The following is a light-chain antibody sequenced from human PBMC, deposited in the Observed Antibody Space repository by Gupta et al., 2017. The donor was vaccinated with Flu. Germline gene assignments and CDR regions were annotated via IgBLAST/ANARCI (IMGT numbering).Light chain of an antibody. CDR1: SGHSRYA. CDR2: LNTDGGN. J-gene: IGLJ1*01. CDR3: QTWDNGVHV. V-gene: IGLV4-69*01. Sequence: QLVLTPSPSASASLGASVTLTCPVSSGHSRYAIAWHQQQQEKGPKYLMKLNTDGGNSKGDGILDRSAGYSSGAERYLTIASLQAEDEAEYYCQTWDNGVHVFGSGTKATVL.